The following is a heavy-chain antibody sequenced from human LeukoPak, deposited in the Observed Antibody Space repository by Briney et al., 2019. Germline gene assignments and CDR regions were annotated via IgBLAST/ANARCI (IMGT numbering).Heavy chain of an antibody. CDR1: GFTFSSHA. Sequence: GGSLRLSCAASGFTFSSHAMSWVRQAPGKGLEWVSGISDSGESTYYADSVKGRFTISRDNSKNALYLQMNSLRAEDTAVYYCAELGITMIGGVWGKGTTVTISS. CDR3: AELGITMIGGV. D-gene: IGHD3-10*02. CDR2: ISDSGEST. J-gene: IGHJ6*04. V-gene: IGHV3-23*01.